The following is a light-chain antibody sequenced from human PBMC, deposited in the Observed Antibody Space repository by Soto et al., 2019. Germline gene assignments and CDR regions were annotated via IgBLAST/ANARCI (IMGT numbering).Light chain of an antibody. Sequence: QSALTQPASVSGSPGQSVTISCTGTSTDLGTDYVVYWYQQHPDKAPKLVIFGDTKRPSGVSSRFSGSKSGNTASLTISGLQAEDEADYFCRSYADGDTAFVFGGGTKLTVL. CDR1: STDLGTDYV. J-gene: IGLJ3*02. CDR2: GDT. V-gene: IGLV2-23*01. CDR3: RSYADGDTAFV.